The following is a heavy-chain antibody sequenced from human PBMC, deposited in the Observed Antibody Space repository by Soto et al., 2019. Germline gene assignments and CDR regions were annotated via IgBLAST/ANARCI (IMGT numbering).Heavy chain of an antibody. J-gene: IGHJ5*02. Sequence: SETLSLTCTVSGGSISSYYWSWIRQPPGKGLEWIGYIYYSGSTNYNPSLKSRVTISVDTSKNQFTLKLSSVTAADTAVYYCARRSGYDSYWFDPWGQGTLVTVSS. CDR1: GGSISSYY. D-gene: IGHD5-12*01. V-gene: IGHV4-59*08. CDR2: IYYSGST. CDR3: ARRSGYDSYWFDP.